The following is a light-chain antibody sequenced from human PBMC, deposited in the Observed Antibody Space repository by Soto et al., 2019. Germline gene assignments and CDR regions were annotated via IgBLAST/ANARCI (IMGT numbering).Light chain of an antibody. CDR1: SSDIGAYNS. J-gene: IGLJ1*01. V-gene: IGLV2-14*01. CDR2: EVS. CDR3: NSRGGSRPYYV. Sequence: QSVLTQPASVSGSPGQSITISCTGTSSDIGAYNSVSWYQQYPGRAPKLMIYEVSNRPSGVSARFSASKSGNTASLTISGLQAEDEAAYYCNSRGGSRPYYVFGTGTKLTVL.